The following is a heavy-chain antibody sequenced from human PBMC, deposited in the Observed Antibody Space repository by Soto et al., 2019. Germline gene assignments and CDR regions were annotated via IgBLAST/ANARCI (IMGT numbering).Heavy chain of an antibody. J-gene: IGHJ3*02. V-gene: IGHV3-30*18. D-gene: IGHD3-22*01. CDR1: GFTFSRYG. CDR2: ISYDESNK. Sequence: VGSLRLSGAASGFTFSRYGMHWVRQAPGKGLEWVAVISYDESNKYYAVSVKGRFTISRDNSKNTLYLQMNSLRAEDTAVYYCAKDLYSSGYPDAFDIWGQGTMVTVSS. CDR3: AKDLYSSGYPDAFDI.